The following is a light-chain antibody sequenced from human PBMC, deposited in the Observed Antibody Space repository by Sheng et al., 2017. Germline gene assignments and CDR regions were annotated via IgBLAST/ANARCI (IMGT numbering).Light chain of an antibody. CDR2: GKN. CDR3: NSRDSSGDHLI. CDR1: SLRSFY. V-gene: IGLV3-19*01. J-gene: IGLJ2*01. Sequence: SSELTQDPAVSVALGQTVRITCQGDSLRSFYANWYQQKPGQAPVLVIYGKNNRPSGIPDRFSGSSSGNIASLTITGAQAEDEADYYCNSRDSSGDHLIFGGGTKLTVL.